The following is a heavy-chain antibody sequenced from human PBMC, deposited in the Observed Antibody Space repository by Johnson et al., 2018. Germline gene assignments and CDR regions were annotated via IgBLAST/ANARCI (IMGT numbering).Heavy chain of an antibody. J-gene: IGHJ6*02. CDR2: ISWNSGSI. Sequence: EVQLVESGGGLVQPGRSLRLSCAASGFTFDDYAMHWVRQAPGKGLEWVSGISWNSGSIGYADSVKGRFTISRDNAKNSLYLQMNSLRAEDTALYSCAKDFQQLAHYYYGMDVWGQGTTVTVSS. CDR3: AKDFQQLAHYYYGMDV. D-gene: IGHD6-13*01. CDR1: GFTFDDYA. V-gene: IGHV3-9*01.